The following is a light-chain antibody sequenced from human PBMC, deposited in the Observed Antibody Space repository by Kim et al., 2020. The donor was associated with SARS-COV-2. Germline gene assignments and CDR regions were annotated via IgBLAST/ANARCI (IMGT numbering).Light chain of an antibody. V-gene: IGKV3-11*01. CDR1: QSVGSY. J-gene: IGKJ2*01. CDR2: DAS. Sequence: SPGERATLSCRASQSVGSYLAWYQQKPGQAPRLLIYDASNRATGIPARFSGSGSGTDFTLTISSLEPEDFAVYYCQQRSNWPPVDTFGQGTKLEI. CDR3: QQRSNWPPVDT.